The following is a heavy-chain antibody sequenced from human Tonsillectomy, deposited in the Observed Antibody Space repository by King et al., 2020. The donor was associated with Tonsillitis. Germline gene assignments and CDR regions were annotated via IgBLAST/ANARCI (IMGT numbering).Heavy chain of an antibody. CDR2: ISYDGSNK. CDR3: AKDAEESLYVVCYFDY. D-gene: IGHD2-2*01. J-gene: IGHJ4*02. Sequence: VQLVESGGGVVQPGRSLRLSCAASGFTFSSYGMHWVRQAPGKGLEWVAVISYDGSNKYYADSVKGRFTISRDNSKNTLYLQMNSLGTEDTALYYCAKDAEESLYVVCYFDYWGQGTLVTVSS. V-gene: IGHV3-30*18. CDR1: GFTFSSYG.